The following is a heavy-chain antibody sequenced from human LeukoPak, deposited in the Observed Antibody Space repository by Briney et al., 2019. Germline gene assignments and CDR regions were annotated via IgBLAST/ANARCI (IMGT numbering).Heavy chain of an antibody. V-gene: IGHV5-51*01. CDR2: IFPGDSDT. D-gene: IGHD3-10*01. CDR1: GFPFTTYW. J-gene: IGHJ4*02. CDR3: ARRVEHGYYGSGTYDGYFDF. Sequence: GESLKISCRGSGFPFTTYWIGWVRQRPGKALEWIGMIFPGDSDTNFSPSFQGHVIMSVDKSLSTAYLQWRSLEASDTAMYYCARRVEHGYYGSGTYDGYFDFWGQGTQVTVSS.